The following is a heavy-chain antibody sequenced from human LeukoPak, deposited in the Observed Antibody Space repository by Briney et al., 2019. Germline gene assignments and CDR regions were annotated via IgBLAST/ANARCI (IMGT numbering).Heavy chain of an antibody. CDR1: GGSISSYY. D-gene: IGHD1-26*01. J-gene: IGHJ4*02. CDR2: TYYSGST. Sequence: SETLSLTCTVSGGSISSYYWSWIRQPPGKGLEWIGYTYYSGSTNYNPSLKSRVTISVDTSKNQFSLKLSSVTAADTAVYYCAGGSLGWDFDYWGQGTLVTVSS. CDR3: AGGSLGWDFDY. V-gene: IGHV4-59*01.